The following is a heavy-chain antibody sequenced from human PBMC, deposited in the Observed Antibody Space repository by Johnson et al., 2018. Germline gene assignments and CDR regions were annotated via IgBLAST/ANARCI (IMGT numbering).Heavy chain of an antibody. CDR2: GNPNSGNT. Sequence: QVQLVESGAEVKKPGASVKVSCKASGYTFTSHDLNWVRQAPGHGLEWMGWGNPNSGNTAYAQKFQGRITVTRNTSVSTSYMELSSRTAEDTAVYYCARMQRVIWLRELYGMDVWGQGTTVTVSS. J-gene: IGHJ6*02. V-gene: IGHV1-8*01. CDR3: ARMQRVIWLRELYGMDV. D-gene: IGHD3-10*01. CDR1: GYTFTSHD.